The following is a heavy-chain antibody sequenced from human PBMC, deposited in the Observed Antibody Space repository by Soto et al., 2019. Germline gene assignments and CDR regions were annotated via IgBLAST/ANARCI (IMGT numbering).Heavy chain of an antibody. Sequence: PGGSLRLSCAASGFTFSSYGMHWVRQAPGKGLEWVAVIWYDGSNKYYADSVKGRFTISRDNSKNTLYLQMNRLRAEETAVYYCARVSVRYDILTGAFDYWGQGTLVTVSS. CDR2: IWYDGSNK. V-gene: IGHV3-33*01. D-gene: IGHD3-9*01. CDR1: GFTFSSYG. CDR3: ARVSVRYDILTGAFDY. J-gene: IGHJ4*02.